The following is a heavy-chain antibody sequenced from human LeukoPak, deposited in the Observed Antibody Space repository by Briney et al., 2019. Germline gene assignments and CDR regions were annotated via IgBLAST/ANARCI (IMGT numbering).Heavy chain of an antibody. CDR1: GFTFSSYG. J-gene: IGHJ4*02. V-gene: IGHV3-30*03. CDR3: ATTGRYYFDY. D-gene: IGHD1-1*01. CDR2: ISYDGSNK. Sequence: AGSLRLSCAASGFTFSSYGMHWVRQAPGKGLEWVAVISYDGSNKYYADSVKGRFTISRDNSKNTLYLQMNSLRAEDTAVYYCATTGRYYFDYWGQGTLVTVSS.